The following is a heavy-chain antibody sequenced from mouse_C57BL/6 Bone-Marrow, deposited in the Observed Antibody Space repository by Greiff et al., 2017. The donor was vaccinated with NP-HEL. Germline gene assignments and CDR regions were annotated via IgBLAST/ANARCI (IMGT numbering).Heavy chain of an antibody. D-gene: IGHD1-1*01. J-gene: IGHJ4*01. CDR3: ASAGITTVVATRAMHY. Sequence: QVQLQQPGAELVMPGASVKLSCKASGYTFTSYWMHWVKQRPGQGLEWIGEIDPSDSYTNYNQKFKGKSTLTVDKSSSTAYMQLSSLTSEDSAVYYCASAGITTVVATRAMHYWGQGTSVTVSS. CDR1: GYTFTSYW. CDR2: IDPSDSYT. V-gene: IGHV1-69*01.